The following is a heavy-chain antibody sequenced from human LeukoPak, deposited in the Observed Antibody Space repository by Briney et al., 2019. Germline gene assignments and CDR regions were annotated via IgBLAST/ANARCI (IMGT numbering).Heavy chain of an antibody. V-gene: IGHV3-23*01. Sequence: GGSLRLSCAASGFTVSSNYMSWVRQAPGKGLEWVSGISGTGGSTYYADSVKGRFTISRDNSKNTLYLQMSSLRADDTAVYYCAKGLPTSRRFARFDYWGQGTLVTVSS. CDR2: ISGTGGST. CDR1: GFTVSSNY. D-gene: IGHD3-3*01. CDR3: AKGLPTSRRFARFDY. J-gene: IGHJ4*02.